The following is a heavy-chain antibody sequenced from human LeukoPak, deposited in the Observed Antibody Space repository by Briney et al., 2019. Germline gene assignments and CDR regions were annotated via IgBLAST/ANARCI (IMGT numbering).Heavy chain of an antibody. J-gene: IGHJ4*02. Sequence: SETLSPTCTVSGGSISSYYWSWIRQPPGKGLEWIGYIYYSGSTNYNPSLKSRVTISVDTSKNQFSLKLSSVTAADTAVYYCARQYSSGWYGYFDYWGQGTLVTVSS. D-gene: IGHD6-19*01. V-gene: IGHV4-59*08. CDR3: ARQYSSGWYGYFDY. CDR2: IYYSGST. CDR1: GGSISSYY.